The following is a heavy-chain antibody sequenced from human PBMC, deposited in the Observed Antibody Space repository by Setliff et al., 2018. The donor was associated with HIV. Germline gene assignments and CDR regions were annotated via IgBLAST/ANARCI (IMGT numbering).Heavy chain of an antibody. CDR3: AKPSYANFWSGYYNY. V-gene: IGHV3-72*01. Sequence: GGSLRLSCAASGFIFSDHWMDWFRQAPGRGLEWIGHIRVKSQGYTISRDNSKNTLYLQMNSLRAEDTAVYYCAKPSYANFWSGYYNYWGQGTLVTVSS. CDR1: GFIFSDHW. D-gene: IGHD3-3*01. CDR2: GHIR. J-gene: IGHJ4*02.